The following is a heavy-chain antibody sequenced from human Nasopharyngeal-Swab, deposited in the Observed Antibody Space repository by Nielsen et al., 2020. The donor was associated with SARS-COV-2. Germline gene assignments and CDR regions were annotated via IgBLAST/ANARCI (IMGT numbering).Heavy chain of an antibody. J-gene: IGHJ6*03. CDR1: GYTLTELS. CDR2: INPNSGGT. V-gene: IGHV1-2*06. CDR3: ARGPDSSGYNYYYYYMDV. D-gene: IGHD3-22*01. Sequence: ASVKVSCKVSGYTLTELSMHWVRQAPGKGLEWMGRINPNSGGTNYAQKFQGRVTMTRDTSISTAYMELSRLRSDDTAVHYCARGPDSSGYNYYYYYMDVWGKGTTVTVSS.